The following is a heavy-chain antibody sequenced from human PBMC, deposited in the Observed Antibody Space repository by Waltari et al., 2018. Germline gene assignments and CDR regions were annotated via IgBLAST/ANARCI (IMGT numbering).Heavy chain of an antibody. CDR3: ARVEYSYGPYCFDS. CDR1: GFTFSSYW. D-gene: IGHD5-18*01. V-gene: IGHV3-74*01. Sequence: EVQLVESGGGLVQPGGSIRLSCEASGFTFSSYWMNWVRQAPGKGLVWVSRISSNENTTTYADSVKGRFTISRDNAKNTLYLQMNSLRAEDTAVYYCARVEYSYGPYCFDSWGQGTPVTVSS. J-gene: IGHJ4*02. CDR2: ISSNENTT.